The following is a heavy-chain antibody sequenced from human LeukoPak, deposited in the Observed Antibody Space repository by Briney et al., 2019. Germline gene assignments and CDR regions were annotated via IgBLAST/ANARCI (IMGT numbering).Heavy chain of an antibody. CDR3: PRDRGYYYDSSGPDY. J-gene: IGHJ4*02. CDR1: GGTFSSYA. CDR2: IIPILGIA. Sequence: EASVKVFCKASGGTFSSYAISWVRQAPGQGLEWMRRIIPILGIANYAQKFQGRVTITADKSTSTAYMELSSLRSEDTAVYYCPRDRGYYYDSSGPDYWGQGTLVTVSS. V-gene: IGHV1-69*04. D-gene: IGHD3-22*01.